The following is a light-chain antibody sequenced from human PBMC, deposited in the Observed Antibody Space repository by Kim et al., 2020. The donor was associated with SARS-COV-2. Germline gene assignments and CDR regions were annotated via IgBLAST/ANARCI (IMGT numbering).Light chain of an antibody. J-gene: IGKJ2*01. CDR1: QSVLYRANYKNY. Sequence: DIVMTQSPDSVAVSLGERATISCKSSQSVLYRANYKNYLAWYQQKPGQPPKLLIYWASTRESVVPDRFSGSGSGTDFTLTISSLQAEDVAVYSCQQYYSTPYTFGQGTKLEI. CDR2: WAS. V-gene: IGKV4-1*01. CDR3: QQYYSTPYT.